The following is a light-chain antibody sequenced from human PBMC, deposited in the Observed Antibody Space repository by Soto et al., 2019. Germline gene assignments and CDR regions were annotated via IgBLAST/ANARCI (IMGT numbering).Light chain of an antibody. J-gene: IGKJ1*01. CDR3: QQYYNLWT. CDR2: DAS. V-gene: IGKV1-33*01. Sequence: MTQTPHSLPVTPGEPASISCRSSQSLLHSNGFNYLDWYQQKPGKAPKLLIYDASNLETGVPSRFSGSGSGTDFTFTISSLQPEDIATYYCQQYYNLWTCGQGTKGDI. CDR1: QSLLHSNGFNY.